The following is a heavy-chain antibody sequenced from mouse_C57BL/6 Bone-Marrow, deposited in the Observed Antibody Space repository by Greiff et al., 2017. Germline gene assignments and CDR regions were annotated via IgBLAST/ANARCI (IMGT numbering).Heavy chain of an antibody. CDR2: IDPETGGT. J-gene: IGHJ4*01. Sequence: QVQLQQSGAELVRPGASVTLSCKASGYTFTDYEMHWVKQTPVHGLEWIGAIDPETGGTAYNQKFKGKAILTADKSSSTAYMELRSLTSEDSAVYYCTGDGPTAMDYWAQGTSVTVSS. V-gene: IGHV1-15*01. D-gene: IGHD5-1*01. CDR1: GYTFTDYE. CDR3: TGDGPTAMDY.